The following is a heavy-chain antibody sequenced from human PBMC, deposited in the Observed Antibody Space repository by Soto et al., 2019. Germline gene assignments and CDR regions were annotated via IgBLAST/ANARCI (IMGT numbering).Heavy chain of an antibody. Sequence: SETLSLTCTVSGGSISSSSYYWGWIRQPPGKGLEWIGSIYYSGGTYYNPSLKSRVTISVDTAKNQFSLTRSSVTAADTAVYYCARHLAAYYFDYWGQGTLVTVSS. CDR2: IYYSGGT. J-gene: IGHJ4*02. CDR3: ARHLAAYYFDY. CDR1: GGSISSSSYY. V-gene: IGHV4-39*01. D-gene: IGHD6-6*01.